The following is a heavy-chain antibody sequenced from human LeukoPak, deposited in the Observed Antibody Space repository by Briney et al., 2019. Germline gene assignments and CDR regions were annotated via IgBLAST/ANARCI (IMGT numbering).Heavy chain of an antibody. CDR2: ISGTGDST. CDR1: GFSFSDYG. CDR3: AKQYCSNSNCYIDY. J-gene: IGHJ4*02. D-gene: IGHD2-2*02. Sequence: GGSLRLSCAASGFSFSDYGMNWVRQAPGKGLEWVSVISGTGDSTYYADSVKGRFTIPRDNSKNTLYLQMNSLRAEDTAVYYCAKQYCSNSNCYIDYWGQGTLVTVSS. V-gene: IGHV3-23*01.